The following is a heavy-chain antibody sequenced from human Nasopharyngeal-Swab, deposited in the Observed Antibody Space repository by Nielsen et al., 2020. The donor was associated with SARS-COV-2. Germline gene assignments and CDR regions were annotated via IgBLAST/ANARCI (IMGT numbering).Heavy chain of an antibody. CDR2: IYYSGST. CDR3: ARLDPYSSRDDY. V-gene: IGHV4-39*01. D-gene: IGHD6-13*01. J-gene: IGHJ4*02. Sequence: WIRQPPGKGLEWIGSIYYSGSTYYNPSLKSRVTISVDTSENHFSLKLSSVTAADTAVYYCARLDPYSSRDDYWGQGTLVTVSS.